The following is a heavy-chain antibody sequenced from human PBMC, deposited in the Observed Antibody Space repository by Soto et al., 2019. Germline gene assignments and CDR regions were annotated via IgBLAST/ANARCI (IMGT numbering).Heavy chain of an antibody. CDR3: ARESEDLTSNFDY. CDR2: ISSTTNYI. V-gene: IGHV3-21*06. CDR1: GFTFTRYS. J-gene: IGHJ4*02. Sequence: XGSLRLSCAAAGFTFTRYSMNWVRQAPGKGLEWVSSISSTTNYIYYGDSMKGRFTISRDNAKNSLYLEMNSLRAEDTAVYYCARESEDLTSNFDYWGQGTLVTVSS.